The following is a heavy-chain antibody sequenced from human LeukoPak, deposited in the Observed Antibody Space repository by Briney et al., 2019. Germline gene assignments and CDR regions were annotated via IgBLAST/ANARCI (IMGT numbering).Heavy chain of an antibody. J-gene: IGHJ4*02. CDR2: IYYSGNT. CDR1: DGSISSCNY. Sequence: SETLSLLCTVCDGSISSCNYWGWIRQRPGKGLEWIGSIYYSGNTYYHPSLKSRVTISVDTSKNQFSLKLSSVTATDTAVYYCASPQRGYSYGYAGPFDYWGQGTLVTVSS. D-gene: IGHD5-18*01. V-gene: IGHV4-39*01. CDR3: ASPQRGYSYGYAGPFDY.